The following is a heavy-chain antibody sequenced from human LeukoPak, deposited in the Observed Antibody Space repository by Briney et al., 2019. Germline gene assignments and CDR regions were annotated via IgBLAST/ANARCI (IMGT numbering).Heavy chain of an antibody. CDR2: ISSSSSTI. CDR1: GFTFSSYS. D-gene: IGHD1-26*01. Sequence: GGSLRLSCAASGFTFSSYSMNWVRQAPGKGLEWVSFISSSSSTIYYADSVKGRFTISRDNAKNSLYLQMNSLRAEDTAVYYCARGRGGSYSAIDYWGQGNLVTVSS. V-gene: IGHV3-48*04. CDR3: ARGRGGSYSAIDY. J-gene: IGHJ4*02.